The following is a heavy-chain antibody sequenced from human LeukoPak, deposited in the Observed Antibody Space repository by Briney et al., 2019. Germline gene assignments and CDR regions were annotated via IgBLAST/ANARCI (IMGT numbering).Heavy chain of an antibody. CDR1: GFTFSDHN. CDR3: VRGPRGFDY. J-gene: IGHJ4*02. V-gene: IGHV3-72*01. Sequence: PGGSLRLSCAASGFTFSDHNMDWVRQAPGKGLEWVGRTRNKANSYTTEYAASVKGRFIISGDDSKNSLYLQMNSLKPEDTAVYYCVRGPRGFDYWGQGILVTVSS. CDR2: TRNKANSYTT.